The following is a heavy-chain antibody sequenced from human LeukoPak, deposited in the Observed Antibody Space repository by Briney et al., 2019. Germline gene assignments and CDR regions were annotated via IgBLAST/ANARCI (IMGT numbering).Heavy chain of an antibody. CDR1: GFTFSSYG. J-gene: IGHJ4*02. V-gene: IGHV3-33*06. D-gene: IGHD4-17*01. CDR3: AKARTLTTLLGD. Sequence: GGSLRLSCAASGFTFSSYGMHWVRQAPGKGLEWVAVIWYDGSNKYYADSVKGRFTISRDNSKNTLYLQMNSLRAEDTAVYYCAKARTLTTLLGDWGQGTLVTVSS. CDR2: IWYDGSNK.